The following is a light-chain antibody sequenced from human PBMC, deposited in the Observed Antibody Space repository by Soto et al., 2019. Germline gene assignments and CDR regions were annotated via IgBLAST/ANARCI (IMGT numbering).Light chain of an antibody. CDR3: SSYTSTTTRV. CDR1: SSDVGDYNY. V-gene: IGLV2-14*01. J-gene: IGLJ1*01. CDR2: DVS. Sequence: QYVLTQPASGSGSPGQSITISCTGTSSDVGDYNYVSWYQQHPGKAPRLMIYDVSNRPSGVSNRFSGSKSGSTASLTISGLQAEDEADYYCSSYTSTTTRVFGTGTKLTVL.